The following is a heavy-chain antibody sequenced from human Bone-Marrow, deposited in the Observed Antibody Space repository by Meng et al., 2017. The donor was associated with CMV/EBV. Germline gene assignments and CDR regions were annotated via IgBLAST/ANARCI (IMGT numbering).Heavy chain of an antibody. CDR3: ARSIFGVVTNWFDP. CDR1: GYTFTSYG. D-gene: IGHD3-3*01. J-gene: IGHJ5*02. Sequence: SGYTFTSYGIRWVRQAPGQGLEWMGWISAYNGNTNYAQKLQGRVTMTTDTSTSTAYMELRSLRSDDTAVYYCARSIFGVVTNWFDPWGQGTLVTVSS. CDR2: ISAYNGNT. V-gene: IGHV1-18*01.